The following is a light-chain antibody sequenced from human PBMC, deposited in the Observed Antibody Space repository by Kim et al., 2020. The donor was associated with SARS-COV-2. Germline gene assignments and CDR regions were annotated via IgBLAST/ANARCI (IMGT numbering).Light chain of an antibody. CDR2: GRN. CDR3: QSRDSGGNVV. V-gene: IGLV3-19*01. Sequence: SSELTQDPAVSVALGQTVRITCQGDSLRSYYATWYQQKPRQAPLLVIFGRNDRPSGIPDRFSGSTSGNTASLTISGAQAGDDADFYCQSRDSGGNVVFGGGTQLTV. CDR1: SLRSYY. J-gene: IGLJ2*01.